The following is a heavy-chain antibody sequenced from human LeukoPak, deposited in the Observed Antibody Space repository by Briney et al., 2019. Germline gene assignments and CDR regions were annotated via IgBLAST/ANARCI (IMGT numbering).Heavy chain of an antibody. CDR2: ISYDGSNK. CDR1: GFTFSSYG. J-gene: IGHJ4*02. D-gene: IGHD2-15*01. CDR3: AKDKLAYCSGGSCYYFDY. V-gene: IGHV3-30*18. Sequence: GGSLRLSCAASGFTFSSYGMHWVRQAPGKGLEWVAVISYDGSNKYYADSVKGRFTISRDNSKNTLYLQMNSLRAEDTAVYYCAKDKLAYCSGGSCYYFDYWGQGTLVTVSS.